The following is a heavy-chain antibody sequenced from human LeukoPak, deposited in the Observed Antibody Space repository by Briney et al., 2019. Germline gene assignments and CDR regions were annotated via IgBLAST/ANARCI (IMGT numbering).Heavy chain of an antibody. D-gene: IGHD3-22*01. CDR3: ASGSGGYSYDMSPYYYDSSGYYPFDY. V-gene: IGHV3-23*01. CDR1: GFTFSSYA. J-gene: IGHJ4*02. CDR2: ISGSGGST. Sequence: PGGSLRLSCAASGFTFSSYAMSWVRQPPGKGLEWVSAISGSGGSTYYADSVKGQFTISRDNSKNTLYLQMNSLRAEDTAVYYCASGSGGYSYDMSPYYYDSSGYYPFDYWGQGTLVTVSS.